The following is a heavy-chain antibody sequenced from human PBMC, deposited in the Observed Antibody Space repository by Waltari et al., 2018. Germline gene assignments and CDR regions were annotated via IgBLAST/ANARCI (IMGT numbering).Heavy chain of an antibody. CDR2: ISGSGGST. D-gene: IGHD6-19*01. CDR3: SRRREGSGWYTNPFDY. V-gene: IGHV3-23*01. J-gene: IGHJ4*02. Sequence: EVQLLESGGGLVQPGGSLSLSCAASGLTFRSYAMGWVRQAPGKGLEWVSAISGSGGSTYYADSVKGRFTISRDNSKNTLYLQRNSLRSEDTAVYYCSRRREGSGWYTNPFDYWGQGTLVTVSS. CDR1: GLTFRSYA.